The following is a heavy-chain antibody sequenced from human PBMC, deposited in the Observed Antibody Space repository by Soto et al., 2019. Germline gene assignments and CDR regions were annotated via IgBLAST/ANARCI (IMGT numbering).Heavy chain of an antibody. J-gene: IGHJ3*02. D-gene: IGHD5-18*01. CDR1: GYTFTGYY. V-gene: IGHV1-2*04. Sequence: ASVKVSCKASGYTFTGYYMHWARQAPGQGLEWMGWINPNSGGTNYAQKFQGWVTMTRDTSISTAYMELSRLRSDDTAVYYCARGPRYSYGPRGGAFDIWGQGTMVTVPS. CDR3: ARGPRYSYGPRGGAFDI. CDR2: INPNSGGT.